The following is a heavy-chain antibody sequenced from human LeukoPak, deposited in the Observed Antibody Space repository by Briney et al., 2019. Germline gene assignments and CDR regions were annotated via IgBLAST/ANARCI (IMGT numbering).Heavy chain of an antibody. CDR1: GFTFSRYG. D-gene: IGHD3-10*02. CDR3: AELGITMIGGV. V-gene: IGHV3-30*18. J-gene: IGHJ6*04. Sequence: LSGGSLRLSCAASGFTFSRYGMHWVRQAPGKGLEWVAVISYDGSNEYYVDSVKGRFTISRDNAKNSLYLQMNSLRAEDTAVYYCAELGITMIGGVWGKGTTVIISS. CDR2: ISYDGSNE.